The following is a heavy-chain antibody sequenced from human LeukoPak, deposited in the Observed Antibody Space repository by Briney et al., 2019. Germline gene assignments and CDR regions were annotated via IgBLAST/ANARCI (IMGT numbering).Heavy chain of an antibody. CDR1: GFTFSGYS. V-gene: IGHV3-21*01. CDR2: ISSSSSYI. D-gene: IGHD3-10*01. Sequence: PGGSLRLSCAASGFTFSGYSMNWVRQAPGKGLEWVSSISSSSSYIYYADSVKGRFTISRDNAKNSLYLQMNSLRAEDTAVYYCARDPFDGSGSYVPWFDPWGQGTLVTVSS. CDR3: ARDPFDGSGSYVPWFDP. J-gene: IGHJ5*02.